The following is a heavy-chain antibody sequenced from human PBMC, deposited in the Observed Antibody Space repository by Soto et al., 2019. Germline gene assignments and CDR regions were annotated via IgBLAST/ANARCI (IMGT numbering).Heavy chain of an antibody. CDR2: ISSNGGST. CDR1: GFTFSTYA. Sequence: GGSLRLSCSASGFTFSTYAMHWVRQAPGKGLEYISGISSNGGSTYYADSVKGRFTNSRDNSKNTLYLQLSSLRAEDTAVYYCVRDSGSFGSSYFDNWGLGNRGHRLL. CDR3: VRDSGSFGSSYFDN. V-gene: IGHV3-64D*06. D-gene: IGHD1-26*01. J-gene: IGHJ4*02.